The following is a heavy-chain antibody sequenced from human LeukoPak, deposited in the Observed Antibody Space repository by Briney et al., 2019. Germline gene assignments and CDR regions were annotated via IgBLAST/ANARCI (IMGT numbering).Heavy chain of an antibody. CDR3: ARPVVTAMYWYFDL. Sequence: SETLSLTCTVSGDSMNNYYWSWIRQPPGKELEWIGYVFDTGSTNYNPSLKSRVTISVDTSKNQFSLKLRSVTAADTAVYYCARPVVTAMYWYFDLWGRGTLVTVSS. CDR1: GDSMNNYY. D-gene: IGHD2-21*02. V-gene: IGHV4-59*01. CDR2: VFDTGST. J-gene: IGHJ2*01.